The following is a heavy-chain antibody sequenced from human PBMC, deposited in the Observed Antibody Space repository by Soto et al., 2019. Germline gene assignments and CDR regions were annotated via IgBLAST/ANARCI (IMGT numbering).Heavy chain of an antibody. J-gene: IGHJ3*01. V-gene: IGHV3-23*01. Sequence: EVQLLESGGGLVQPGGSLRLSCAASAFTLHTYAMSWVRQAPGKGLEWVSVISAIGGNTYYADSVKGRFTISKDNSKSTLYLQMDTLRAEDTAVYYCAKDRGGYCTNGGCFYDAFDLWGQGTMVTVSS. CDR3: AKDRGGYCTNGGCFYDAFDL. D-gene: IGHD2-8*01. CDR1: AFTLHTYA. CDR2: ISAIGGNT.